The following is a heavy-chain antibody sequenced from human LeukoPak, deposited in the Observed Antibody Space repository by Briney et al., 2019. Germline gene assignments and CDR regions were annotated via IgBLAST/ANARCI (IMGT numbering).Heavy chain of an antibody. CDR3: ASLTVVPAENWFDP. CDR1: GFTFSSYA. V-gene: IGHV3-64*01. D-gene: IGHD2-2*01. Sequence: GGSLRLSCAASGFTFSSYAMHWVRQAPGKGLEYVSAISSNGGSTYYANSVKGRFTISRDNSKNTLYLQMGSLRAEDMAVYYCASLTVVPAENWFDPWGQGTLVTVSS. J-gene: IGHJ5*02. CDR2: ISSNGGST.